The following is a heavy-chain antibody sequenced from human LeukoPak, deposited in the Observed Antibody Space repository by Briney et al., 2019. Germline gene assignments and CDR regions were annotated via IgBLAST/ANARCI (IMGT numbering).Heavy chain of an antibody. Sequence: GGSLRLSCAASGFTFSSYSMNWVRQAPGKGLEWVSYISSSSSTIYYADSVKGRFTISRDSSSKMVSLQVNSLGTEDTAVYYCVREGFYESGSLPTFYFDYWGQGTLVTVSS. CDR1: GFTFSSYS. V-gene: IGHV3-48*01. CDR2: ISSSSSTI. D-gene: IGHD3-10*01. CDR3: VREGFYESGSLPTFYFDY. J-gene: IGHJ4*02.